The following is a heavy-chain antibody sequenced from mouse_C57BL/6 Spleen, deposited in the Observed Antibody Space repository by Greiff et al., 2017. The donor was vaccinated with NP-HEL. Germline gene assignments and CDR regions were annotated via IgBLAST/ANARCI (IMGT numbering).Heavy chain of an antibody. D-gene: IGHD1-1*01. J-gene: IGHJ4*01. CDR3: ARYYGSSHYYAMDY. CDR2: IDPSDSET. V-gene: IGHV1-52*01. CDR1: GYTFTSYW. Sequence: QVHVKQPGAELVRPGSSVKLSCKASGYTFTSYWMHWVKQRPIQGLEWIGNIDPSDSETHYNQKFKDKATLTVDKSSSTAYMQLSSLTSEDSAVYYCARYYGSSHYYAMDYWGQGTSVTVSS.